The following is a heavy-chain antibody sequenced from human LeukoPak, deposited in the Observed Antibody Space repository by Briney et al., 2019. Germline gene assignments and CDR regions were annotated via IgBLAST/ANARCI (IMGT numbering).Heavy chain of an antibody. D-gene: IGHD3-10*01. J-gene: IGHJ3*02. CDR1: GFTFSSYA. V-gene: IGHV3-23*01. CDR2: ISGSGGST. CDR3: AKLDLLTMVWGVTDAFDI. Sequence: GGSLRLSCAASGFTFSSYAMSWVRQAPGKGLEWVSAISGSGGSTYYADSVKGRFTISRDNSKNTLYLQMNSLRAEDTAVYYCAKLDLLTMVWGVTDAFDIWGQGTMVTVSS.